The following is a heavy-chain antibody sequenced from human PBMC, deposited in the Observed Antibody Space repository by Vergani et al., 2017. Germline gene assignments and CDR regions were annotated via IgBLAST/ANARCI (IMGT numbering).Heavy chain of an antibody. D-gene: IGHD5-18*01. V-gene: IGHV4-38-2*01. J-gene: IGHJ2*01. CDR1: GYSISSGYY. CDR3: ATYLDTAMVPMAPGRGNLYFDL. CDR2: IYHSGST. Sequence: QVQLQESGPGLVKPSETLSLTCAVSGYSISSGYYWGWIRQPPGKGLEWIGSIYHSGSTYYNPSLKSRVTISVDTSKNQFSLKLSSVTAADTAVYYCATYLDTAMVPMAPGRGNLYFDLWGRGTLVTVSS.